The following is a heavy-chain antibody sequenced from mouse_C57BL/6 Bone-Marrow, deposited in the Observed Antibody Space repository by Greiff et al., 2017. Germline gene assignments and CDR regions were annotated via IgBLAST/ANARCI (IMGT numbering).Heavy chain of an antibody. D-gene: IGHD3-1*01. J-gene: IGHJ4*01. CDR1: GFTFSAYG. CDR2: ISNLAYSI. Sequence: EVKLMESGGGLVQPGGSLKLSCAASGFTFSAYGLAWVRQAPRKGPEWVAFISNLAYSIYYADTVTGRFTISRENAKNHLYLEMSSLRSEDTAMYYCARAPGGAMDYWGQGTSVTVSS. CDR3: ARAPGGAMDY. V-gene: IGHV5-15*01.